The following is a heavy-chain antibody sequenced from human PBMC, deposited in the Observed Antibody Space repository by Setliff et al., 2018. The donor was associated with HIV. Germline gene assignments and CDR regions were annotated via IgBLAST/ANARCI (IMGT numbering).Heavy chain of an antibody. CDR2: VSSRGDT. CDR3: ARAAAGNTGPVDL. J-gene: IGHJ5*02. Sequence: ASETLSLTCTVSDSGTYYRSWIRQPAGKGLEWIGRVSSRGDTNYNPSLKSRVTMSVDTSKNQFSLKLTSVTASDTAVYYCARAAAGNTGPVDLWGQGSPVTVSS. V-gene: IGHV4-4*07. D-gene: IGHD4-17*01. CDR1: DSGTYY.